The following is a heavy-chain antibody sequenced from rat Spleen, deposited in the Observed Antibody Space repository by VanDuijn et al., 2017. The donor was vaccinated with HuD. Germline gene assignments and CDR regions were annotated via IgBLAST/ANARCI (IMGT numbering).Heavy chain of an antibody. V-gene: IGHV5-25*01. Sequence: EVQLVESGGGLVQPGRSMKLSCAASGFTFNNFYMAWVRQVPTKGLEWVASISTYGGNTYYRDSVKGRFTISRDNAKSTLYLQMDSLRSEDTATYYCARPRLYYGLLDPNWFAYWGQGTLVTVSS. D-gene: IGHD1-6*01. CDR1: GFTFNNFY. CDR2: ISTYGGNT. CDR3: ARPRLYYGLLDPNWFAY. J-gene: IGHJ3*01.